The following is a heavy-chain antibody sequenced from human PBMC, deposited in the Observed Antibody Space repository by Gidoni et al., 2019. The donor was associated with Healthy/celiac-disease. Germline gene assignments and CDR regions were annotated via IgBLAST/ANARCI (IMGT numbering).Heavy chain of an antibody. D-gene: IGHD2-21*01. J-gene: IGHJ6*02. CDR2: LNPNSGGT. Sequence: QEQLVQSWAEAKKPGTSVKVSCKASGYTFTDYYMHWVRQAPGQGLEWLGWLNPNSGGTKYAQKFQARVSMTTDTSISTAYMEVSRLTSDDPAVYYCARGTIRMDVWGQGTTVTVSS. V-gene: IGHV1-2*02. CDR3: ARGTIRMDV. CDR1: GYTFTDYY.